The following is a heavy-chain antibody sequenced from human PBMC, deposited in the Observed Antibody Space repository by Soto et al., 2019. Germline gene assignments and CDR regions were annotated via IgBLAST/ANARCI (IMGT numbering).Heavy chain of an antibody. CDR2: IHASGNT. CDR3: ARRHRDPFDY. CDR1: GDSITNINFY. Sequence: PSETLSLTCTVSGDSITNINFYWGWIRQPPGKGLEWIGSIHASGNTYYNPPLKSRATISADTSKNHFSLNLSSVTAADTALYYGARRHRDPFDYWGQGILVTVSS. J-gene: IGHJ4*02. V-gene: IGHV4-39*02.